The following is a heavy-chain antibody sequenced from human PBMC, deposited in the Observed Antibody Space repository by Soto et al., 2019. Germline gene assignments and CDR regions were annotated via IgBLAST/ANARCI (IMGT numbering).Heavy chain of an antibody. D-gene: IGHD4-17*01. CDR2: IWYDGSNK. Sequence: QVQLVESGGGVVQPGRSLRLSCAASGFTFSSYGMHWVRQAPGKGLEWVAVIWYDGSNKYYADSVKGRFTISRDNSKNTLYLQMNSLRAEDTAVYYCARDGPDYGDYSYYFDYWGQGTLVTVSS. J-gene: IGHJ4*02. CDR3: ARDGPDYGDYSYYFDY. V-gene: IGHV3-33*01. CDR1: GFTFSSYG.